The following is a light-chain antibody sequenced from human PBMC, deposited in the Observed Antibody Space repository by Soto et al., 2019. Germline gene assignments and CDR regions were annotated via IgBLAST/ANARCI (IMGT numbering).Light chain of an antibody. Sequence: DYAGSLTLSPASRTASVWRASQNVSNNYLAWYQQKPGQAHRLLIYGASNRATGIPDRFSGRGSGTDFTLIISRLEPEDSAVYYCQPYGSSGTFGQGTKVDI. J-gene: IGKJ1*01. V-gene: IGKV3-20*01. CDR2: GAS. CDR1: QNVSNNY. CDR3: QPYGSSGT.